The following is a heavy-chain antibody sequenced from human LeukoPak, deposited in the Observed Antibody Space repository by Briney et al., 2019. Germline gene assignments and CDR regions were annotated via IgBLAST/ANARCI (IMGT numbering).Heavy chain of an antibody. CDR3: ARVLIYTAMGPEFDY. J-gene: IGHJ4*02. Sequence: PSETLSLTCAVYGGSFSGYYWSWIRQPPGKGLEWVGEINHSGSTNYIPSLKSRVTISVDTSKNQFSLKLSSVTAADTAVYYCARVLIYTAMGPEFDYWGQGTLVTVSS. V-gene: IGHV4-34*01. CDR2: INHSGST. D-gene: IGHD5-18*01. CDR1: GGSFSGYY.